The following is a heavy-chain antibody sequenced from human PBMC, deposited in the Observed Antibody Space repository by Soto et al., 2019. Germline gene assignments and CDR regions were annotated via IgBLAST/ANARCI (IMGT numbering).Heavy chain of an antibody. D-gene: IGHD2-21*01. J-gene: IGHJ6*02. V-gene: IGHV1-8*01. CDR2: MNPNSGNT. CDR3: ARGGSGDYYYYGMDV. CDR1: GYTFTSYD. Sequence: VASVKVSCKASGYTFTSYDINWVRQATGQGLEWMGWMNPNSGNTGYAQKFQGRVTMTRNTSISTAYMELSSLRSEDTAVYYCARGGSGDYYYYGMDVWGQGTTVTVSS.